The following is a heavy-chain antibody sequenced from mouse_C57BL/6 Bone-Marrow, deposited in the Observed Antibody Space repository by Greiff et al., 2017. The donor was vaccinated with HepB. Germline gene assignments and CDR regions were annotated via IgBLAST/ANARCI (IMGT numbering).Heavy chain of an antibody. D-gene: IGHD4-1*01. CDR2: IRNKANGYTT. V-gene: IGHV7-3*01. J-gene: IGHJ3*01. CDR3: ASYSRAGASFAY. Sequence: DVQLVESGGGLVQPGGSLSLSCAASGFTFTDYYMSWVRQPPGKALEWLGFIRNKANGYTTEYSASVKGRFTIYRDNSQRILYLQMNALRAEDSATYYGASYSRAGASFAYWGQGTLVTVSA. CDR1: GFTFTDYY.